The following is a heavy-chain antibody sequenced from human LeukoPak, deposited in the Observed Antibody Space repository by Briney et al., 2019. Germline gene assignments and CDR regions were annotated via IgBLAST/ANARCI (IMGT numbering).Heavy chain of an antibody. CDR1: GDSLSSGDYY. CDR3: AVTLTINYHDALDI. V-gene: IGHV4-61*02. J-gene: IGHJ3*02. Sequence: SETLSLTCSISGDSLSSGDYYWSWIRQPAGKGLEWIGRIFTSENTNYNPSLKSRVAISVDRSKNHFSLKLDSVTAADTAVYYCAVTLTINYHDALDIWGQGTMVTVSS. D-gene: IGHD1-7*01. CDR2: IFTSENT.